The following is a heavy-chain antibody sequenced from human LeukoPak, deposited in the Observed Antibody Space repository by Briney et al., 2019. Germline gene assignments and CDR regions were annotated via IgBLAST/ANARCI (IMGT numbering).Heavy chain of an antibody. Sequence: GGSLRLSCAASGFTFSSYSMNWVRQAPGKGLEWVSFISSSSAHINYADSVKGRFTISRDNPRNSLYLQMNSLRAEDTAVYYCAKDIGGSYTAIDYWGQGTLVTVSS. CDR2: ISSSSAHI. J-gene: IGHJ4*02. CDR3: AKDIGGSYTAIDY. V-gene: IGHV3-21*01. D-gene: IGHD1-26*01. CDR1: GFTFSSYS.